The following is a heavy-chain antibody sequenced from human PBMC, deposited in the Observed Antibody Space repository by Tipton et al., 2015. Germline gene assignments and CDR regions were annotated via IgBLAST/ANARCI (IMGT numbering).Heavy chain of an antibody. CDR3: ARYEVEVDAFDI. J-gene: IGHJ3*02. Sequence: TLSLTCTVSGGSINSGDYYWSWIRQPPGKGLEWIGYISHSGNTKYNPSLKSRLTMSVDTSINQFSLKLNSVTAADTAVFYCARYEVEVDAFDIWGQGTMVTVSS. D-gene: IGHD2-2*01. CDR2: ISHSGNT. V-gene: IGHV4-61*08. CDR1: GGSINSGDYY.